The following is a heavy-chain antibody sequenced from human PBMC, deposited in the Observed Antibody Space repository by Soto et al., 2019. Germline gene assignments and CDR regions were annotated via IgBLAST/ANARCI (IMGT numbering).Heavy chain of an antibody. CDR3: ARSITMVRGANYYYGMDV. J-gene: IGHJ6*02. D-gene: IGHD3-10*01. CDR2: IYYSGST. CDR1: GGSIISYY. V-gene: IGHV4-59*08. Sequence: LETLSLTCTVSGGSIISYYWSWIRQPPGKGLEWIGYIYYSGSTNYNPSLKSRVTISVDTSKNQFSLKLSSVTAADTVVYYCARSITMVRGANYYYGMDVWGQGTTVTVSS.